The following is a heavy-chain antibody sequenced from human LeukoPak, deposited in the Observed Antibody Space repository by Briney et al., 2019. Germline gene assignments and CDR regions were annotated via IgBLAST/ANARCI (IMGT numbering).Heavy chain of an antibody. Sequence: SETLSLTCTVSGVFLTNYYWSWIRQPPGKGREWIAYIYFTGNTDYNPSLKRRVTISVDTSKNQFSPKLTSVTAADTALYYCARFSDSPISAFDLWGQGTMVTVSS. CDR1: GVFLTNYY. V-gene: IGHV4-59*01. D-gene: IGHD3-22*01. CDR3: ARFSDSPISAFDL. CDR2: IYFTGNT. J-gene: IGHJ3*01.